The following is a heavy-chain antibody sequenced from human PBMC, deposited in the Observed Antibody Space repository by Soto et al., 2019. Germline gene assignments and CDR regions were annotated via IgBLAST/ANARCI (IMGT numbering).Heavy chain of an antibody. CDR1: GFTFSSYG. J-gene: IGHJ5*02. V-gene: IGHV3-33*01. CDR3: ARDWGYDILTGAPRNWFDP. CDR2: IWYDGSNK. D-gene: IGHD3-9*01. Sequence: GGSLRLSCAASGFTFSSYGMHWVRQAPGKGLEWVAVIWYDGSNKYYADSVKGRFTISRDNSKNTLYLQMNSLRAEDTAVYYCARDWGYDILTGAPRNWFDPWGQGTLVTVSS.